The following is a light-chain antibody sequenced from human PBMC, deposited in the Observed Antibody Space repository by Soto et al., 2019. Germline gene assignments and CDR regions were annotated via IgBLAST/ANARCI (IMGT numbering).Light chain of an antibody. J-gene: IGLJ1*01. Sequence: QSVLTQPASVSGSPGQSITISCTGSSSDIGAYNYVSWFQQYPGKAPKLIISEVSNRPSGVSNRFSGSKSGTAASLTISGLQPEDEAEYFCSSYAGRNNFDVFGTGTKVTVL. CDR1: SSDIGAYNY. CDR3: SSYAGRNNFDV. V-gene: IGLV2-14*01. CDR2: EVS.